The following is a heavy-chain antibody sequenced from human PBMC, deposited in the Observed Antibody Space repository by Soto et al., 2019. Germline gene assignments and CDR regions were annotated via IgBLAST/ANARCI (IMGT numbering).Heavy chain of an antibody. Sequence: EVQLVESGGGLVKPGGSLRLSCAASGFTFSSYSMNWVRQAPGKGLEWVSSISSSSSYIYYADSVKGRFTISRDNAKNSLYLQMNIPTAQDTAVYYCARGGPIAVTFGPFDYWGQGTLFTVSS. D-gene: IGHD6-19*01. J-gene: IGHJ4*02. CDR1: GFTFSSYS. CDR3: ARGGPIAVTFGPFDY. V-gene: IGHV3-21*01. CDR2: ISSSSSYI.